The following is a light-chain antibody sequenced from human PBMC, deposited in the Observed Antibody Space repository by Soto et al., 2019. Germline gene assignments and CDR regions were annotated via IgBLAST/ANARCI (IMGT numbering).Light chain of an antibody. Sequence: QSVLTQPPSVSADPGQKVTISCSGSSSNIGNNYVSWYQQLPGTAPKLLIYENNKRPSGIPDRFSGSKSGTSATLGITGLQTGDEADYYCGTWDSSLVWVFGGGTKVTVL. J-gene: IGLJ3*02. CDR2: ENN. V-gene: IGLV1-51*02. CDR1: SSNIGNNY. CDR3: GTWDSSLVWV.